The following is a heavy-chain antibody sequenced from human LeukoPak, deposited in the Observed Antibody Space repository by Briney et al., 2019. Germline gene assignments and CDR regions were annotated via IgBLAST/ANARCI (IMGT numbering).Heavy chain of an antibody. CDR3: ARPPAYDSNGYYDY. V-gene: IGHV4-34*01. D-gene: IGHD3-22*01. Sequence: KPSGTLSLTCAVYGGSFSDYYWSWIRQPPGKGLEWIGEINHSGSTNYNPSLKSRVTISVDTSKNQFSLKLSSVTAADTAVYYCARPPAYDSNGYYDYWGQGTLVTVSS. CDR2: INHSGST. CDR1: GGSFSDYY. J-gene: IGHJ4*02.